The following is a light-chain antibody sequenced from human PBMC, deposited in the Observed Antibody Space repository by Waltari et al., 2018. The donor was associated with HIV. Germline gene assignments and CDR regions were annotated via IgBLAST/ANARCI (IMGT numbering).Light chain of an antibody. CDR3: QQYNNWPPEGT. J-gene: IGKJ3*01. CDR1: QSVSSN. V-gene: IGKV3-15*01. CDR2: GAS. Sequence: EIVMTQSPATLSVSPGERATLSCRASQSVSSNLAWYQQKPGQAPRLLIYGASTRATDIPARFSGSGSGTEFTLTISSLQSEDFAVYYCQQYNNWPPEGTFGPGTKVDIK.